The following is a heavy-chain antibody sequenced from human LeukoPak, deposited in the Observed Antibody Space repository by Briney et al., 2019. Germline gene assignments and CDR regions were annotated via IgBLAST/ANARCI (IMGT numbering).Heavy chain of an antibody. Sequence: GGSLRLSCAASGFTFSSYAMSWVRQAPGKGLEWVSATSGSGGTTYYADSVKGRFTISRDNSKNTLNLQMNSLGAEDTAVYYCAKAHSSSWYIFDYRGQGTLVTVSS. CDR3: AKAHSSSWYIFDY. CDR2: TSGSGGTT. V-gene: IGHV3-23*01. D-gene: IGHD6-13*01. J-gene: IGHJ4*02. CDR1: GFTFSSYA.